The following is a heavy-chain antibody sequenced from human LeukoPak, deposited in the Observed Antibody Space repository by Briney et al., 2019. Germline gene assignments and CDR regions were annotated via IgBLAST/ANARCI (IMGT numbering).Heavy chain of an antibody. V-gene: IGHV4-39*07. J-gene: IGHJ6*02. CDR1: GGSISSSSYY. D-gene: IGHD5-12*01. CDR2: IYYSGST. Sequence: SETLSLTCTVSGGSISSSSYYWGWIRQPPGKGLEWIGSIYYSGSTYYNPSLKSRVTISVDTSKNQFSLKLSSVTAADTAVYYCARGRRLEPYYYHGIDVWGQGTTVTVSS. CDR3: ARGRRLEPYYYHGIDV.